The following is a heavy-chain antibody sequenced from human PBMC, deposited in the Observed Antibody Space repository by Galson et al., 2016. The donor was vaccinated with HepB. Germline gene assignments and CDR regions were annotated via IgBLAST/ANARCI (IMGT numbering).Heavy chain of an antibody. J-gene: IGHJ5*02. CDR2: ISGSGGST. V-gene: IGHV3-23*01. Sequence: SLRLSCAASGFIFSDYAMSWVRQAPGKGLEWVSSISGSGGSTYYADSVKGRFTVSRDNSKNTLYLQMNSLRVGDTAVYYCAKGRSLAAAVSIWFDPWGQGTLVTVSS. D-gene: IGHD6-25*01. CDR1: GFIFSDYA. CDR3: AKGRSLAAAVSIWFDP.